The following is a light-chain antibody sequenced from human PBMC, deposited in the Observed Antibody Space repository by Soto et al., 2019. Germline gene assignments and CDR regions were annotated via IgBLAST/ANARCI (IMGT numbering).Light chain of an antibody. V-gene: IGLV2-8*01. Sequence: HSALTQPPSASGSPGQSVTISCTGTSSDVGGYNYVSWYQQHPGKVPKLIIYEVNKRPSGVPDRFSGSKSGNTASLIVAGLQAEDEADYYCTSYAGGNNVFGTGTKLTVL. CDR3: TSYAGGNNV. CDR1: SSDVGGYNY. J-gene: IGLJ1*01. CDR2: EVN.